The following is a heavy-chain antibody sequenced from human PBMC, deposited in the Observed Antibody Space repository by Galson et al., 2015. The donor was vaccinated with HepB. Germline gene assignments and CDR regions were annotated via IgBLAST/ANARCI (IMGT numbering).Heavy chain of an antibody. D-gene: IGHD3-9*01. CDR1: GFTFSSYG. CDR2: ISYDGSNK. J-gene: IGHJ4*02. Sequence: SLRLSCAASGFTFSSYGMHWVRQAPGKGLEWVAVISYDGSNKYYADSVKGRFTISRDNSKNTLYLQMNSLRAEDTAVYYCAKDRYFDWLFDYWGQGTLVTVSS. CDR3: AKDRYFDWLFDY. V-gene: IGHV3-30*18.